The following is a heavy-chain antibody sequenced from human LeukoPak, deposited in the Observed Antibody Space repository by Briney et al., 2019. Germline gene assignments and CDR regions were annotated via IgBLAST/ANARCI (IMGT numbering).Heavy chain of an antibody. CDR3: ARDGGNSVYDY. Sequence: GGSLRLSCAASGFTFSSYAMHWVHQAPGEGLEYVSAISSNGGSTYYANSVKGRFTISRDNSKNTLYLQMGSLRAEDMAVYYCARDGGNSVYDYWGQGTLVTVSS. CDR2: ISSNGGST. CDR1: GFTFSSYA. V-gene: IGHV3-64*01. D-gene: IGHD4-23*01. J-gene: IGHJ4*02.